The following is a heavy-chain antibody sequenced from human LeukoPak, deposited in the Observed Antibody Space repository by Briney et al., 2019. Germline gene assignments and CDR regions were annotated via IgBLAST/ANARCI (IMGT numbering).Heavy chain of an antibody. CDR2: INHSGST. CDR1: GGSFSGYY. CDR3: ARGSSSWYSPPDAFDI. V-gene: IGHV4-34*01. Sequence: SETLSLTFAVYGGSFSGYYWSWIRQPPGKGLEWIGEINHSGSTNYNPSLKSRVTISVDTSKNQFSLKLSSVTAADTAAYYCARGSSSWYSPPDAFDIWGQGTMVTVSS. J-gene: IGHJ3*02. D-gene: IGHD6-13*01.